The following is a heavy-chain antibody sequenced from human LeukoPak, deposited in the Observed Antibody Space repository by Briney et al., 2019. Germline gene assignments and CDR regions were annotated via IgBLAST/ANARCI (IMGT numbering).Heavy chain of an antibody. CDR2: IHYSGST. D-gene: IGHD5-12*01. CDR3: ASWREWLRFFDY. CDR1: GGSITSRTYY. J-gene: IGHJ4*02. Sequence: SETLSLTCSVSGGSITSRTYYWGWIRQPPGKGLEWIGSIHYSGSTYYSPSLKSRVTISVDTSKNQLSLKLNSVTAADTAVYYCASWREWLRFFDYWGQGTLVTVSS. V-gene: IGHV4-39*07.